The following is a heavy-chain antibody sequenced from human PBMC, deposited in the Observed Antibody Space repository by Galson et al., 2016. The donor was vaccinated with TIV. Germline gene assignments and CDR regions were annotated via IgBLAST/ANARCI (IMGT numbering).Heavy chain of an antibody. CDR3: ARDSSGWSFDY. J-gene: IGHJ4*02. V-gene: IGHV3-11*04. CDR1: GFTFSDYY. D-gene: IGHD6-19*01. CDR2: ITTTGFTI. Sequence: SLRLSCAASGFTFSDYYMSWFRQGPGKGLEFVSYITTTGFTIYYAESVKGRFTISRDNAKNSLYLQMNSLRDEDTAVYYCARDSSGWSFDYWGQGTLVTVSS.